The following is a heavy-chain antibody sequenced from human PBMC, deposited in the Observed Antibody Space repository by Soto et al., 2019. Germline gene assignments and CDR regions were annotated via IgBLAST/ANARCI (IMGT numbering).Heavy chain of an antibody. CDR2: IIPIFGTA. CDR1: GGTFSSYA. Sequence: SVKVSCKASGGTFSSYAISWVRQAPGQGLEWMGGIIPIFGTANYAQKFQGRVTITADESTSTAYMELSSLRSEDTAVYYCARDRGYYDSSGPFDYWGQGTLVTVSS. D-gene: IGHD3-22*01. J-gene: IGHJ4*02. CDR3: ARDRGYYDSSGPFDY. V-gene: IGHV1-69*13.